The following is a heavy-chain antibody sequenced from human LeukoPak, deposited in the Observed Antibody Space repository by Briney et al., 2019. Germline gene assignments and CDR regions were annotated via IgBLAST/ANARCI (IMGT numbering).Heavy chain of an antibody. D-gene: IGHD3-10*01. CDR3: AKEWYYHGSGSYLRYEYYYGMDV. Sequence: PGGSLRLSCAASGFTFDDYAVHWVRQPPGQGLEWVSLISGDGGSTYYADSVKGRFTISRDNSKNSLYLQMNSLRTEDTALYYCAKEWYYHGSGSYLRYEYYYGMDVWGQGTTVTVSS. CDR1: GFTFDDYA. J-gene: IGHJ6*02. CDR2: ISGDGGST. V-gene: IGHV3-43*02.